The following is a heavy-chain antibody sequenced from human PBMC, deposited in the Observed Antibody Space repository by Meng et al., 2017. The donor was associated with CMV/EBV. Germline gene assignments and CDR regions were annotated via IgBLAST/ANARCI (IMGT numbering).Heavy chain of an antibody. Sequence: GGSLKISCTASGFTFGDYAMSWVRQAPGKGLEWVGFIRSKAYGGTTEYAASVKGRFTISRDDSKSIAYLQMNSLKTEDTAVYYCTRDLVLRFLESYFDYWGQGTLVTVSS. CDR1: GFTFGDYA. CDR2: IRSKAYGGTT. J-gene: IGHJ4*02. CDR3: TRDLVLRFLESYFDY. V-gene: IGHV3-49*04. D-gene: IGHD3-3*01.